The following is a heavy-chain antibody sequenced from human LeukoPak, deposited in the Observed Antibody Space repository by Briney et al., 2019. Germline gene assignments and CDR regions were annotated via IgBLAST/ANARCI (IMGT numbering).Heavy chain of an antibody. CDR3: ARAATGTYNFDY. D-gene: IGHD1-7*01. Sequence: GGSLRLSCAASGFTFSSYAMNWVRQAPGKGLEWVSSISSSSSYIYYADSVKGRFTISRDNAKNSLYLQMNSLRAEDTAVYYCARAATGTYNFDYWGQGTLVTVSS. CDR1: GFTFSSYA. V-gene: IGHV3-21*01. J-gene: IGHJ4*02. CDR2: ISSSSSYI.